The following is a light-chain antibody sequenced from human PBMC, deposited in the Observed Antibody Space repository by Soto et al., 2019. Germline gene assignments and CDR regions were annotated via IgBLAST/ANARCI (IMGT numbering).Light chain of an antibody. CDR3: VLYMGRDNLYV. V-gene: IGLV8-61*01. CDR2: STD. CDR1: SGSVSTANY. Sequence: QTVVTQEPSFSVSPGGTVTLTCGLTSGSVSTANYPTWYQQTPGQAPRTLIYSTDTRSSGVPDRFSGSILGGKAALTITGAQADDESFYYCVLYMGRDNLYVFGSGTKLTVL. J-gene: IGLJ1*01.